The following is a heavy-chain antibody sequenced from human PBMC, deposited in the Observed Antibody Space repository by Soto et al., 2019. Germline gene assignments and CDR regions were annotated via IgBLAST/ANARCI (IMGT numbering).Heavy chain of an antibody. Sequence: SETLCLTCTVSGGSISSGGYYWSWIRQHTGKGLEWIGYIYYSGSTYYNPSLKSRVTISVDTSKNQFSLKLSSVTAADTAVYYCATRLDTVVVPAALGPPDQPYYNGMDVWGQGPTFTGS. J-gene: IGHJ6*02. CDR1: GGSISSGGYY. CDR3: ATRLDTVVVPAALGPPDQPYYNGMDV. D-gene: IGHD2-2*01. V-gene: IGHV4-31*03. CDR2: IYYSGST.